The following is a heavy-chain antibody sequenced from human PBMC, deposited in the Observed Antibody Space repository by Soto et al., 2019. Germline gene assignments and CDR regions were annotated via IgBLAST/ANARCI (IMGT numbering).Heavy chain of an antibody. D-gene: IGHD5-18*01. CDR1: GFSFSIFA. Sequence: EVHLLESGGGFLQPGGSLRLSCAASGFSFSIFAMNWVRQAPGKGLEWVSTISSGGGTTLYADSVKGRFTISRDNSKNTVSLQMYSLRAKDTAVYYCVRGYSYVWCQGTLVTVSS. V-gene: IGHV3-23*01. CDR3: VRGYSYV. J-gene: IGHJ4*02. CDR2: ISSGGGTT.